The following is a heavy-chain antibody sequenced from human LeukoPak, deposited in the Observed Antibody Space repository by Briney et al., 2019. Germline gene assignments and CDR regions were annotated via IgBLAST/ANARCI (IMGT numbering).Heavy chain of an antibody. CDR1: GFTFSGYV. Sequence: GGSLRLSCAASGFTFSGYVMSWVRQAPGKGLEWVSAISDNSVSTYYADSVKGRFTVSRDNSKNTLYLQMNSLRVEDTAVYFCAKASSSSRPYYFYYWGQGTLVTVSS. J-gene: IGHJ4*02. D-gene: IGHD6-6*01. CDR2: ISDNSVST. CDR3: AKASSSSRPYYFYY. V-gene: IGHV3-23*01.